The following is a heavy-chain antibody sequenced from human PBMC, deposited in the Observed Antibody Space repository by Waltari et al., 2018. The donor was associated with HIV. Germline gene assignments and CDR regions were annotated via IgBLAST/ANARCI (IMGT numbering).Heavy chain of an antibody. J-gene: IGHJ4*02. CDR1: GFTISSNY. Sequence: EVQLVQSGGGLIQPRGSLRLSCADSGFTISSNYMLWVRQAPGKGLEWVSVIYSGGSTFYADSVQGRFTISRDNAKNTLFLQLNSLRAEDTAVYYYARDRGDSFFPYWGQGTLVTVSS. V-gene: IGHV3-53*01. D-gene: IGHD5-18*01. CDR3: ARDRGDSFFPY. CDR2: IYSGGST.